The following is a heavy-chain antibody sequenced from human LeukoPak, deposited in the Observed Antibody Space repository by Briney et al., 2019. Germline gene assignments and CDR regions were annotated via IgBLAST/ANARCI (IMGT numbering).Heavy chain of an antibody. V-gene: IGHV3-9*03. CDR2: ISWNSGSI. Sequence: GGSLRLSCAASGFTFSSYSMNWVRQAPGKGLEWVSGISWNSGSIGYADSVKGRFTISRDNAKNSLYLQMNSLRAEDMALYYCARPLGAKFDYWGQGTLVTVSS. CDR3: ARPLGAKFDY. D-gene: IGHD3-16*01. CDR1: GFTFSSYS. J-gene: IGHJ4*02.